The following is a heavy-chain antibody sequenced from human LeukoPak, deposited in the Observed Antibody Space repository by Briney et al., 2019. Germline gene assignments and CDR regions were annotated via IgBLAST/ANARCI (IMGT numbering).Heavy chain of an antibody. V-gene: IGHV3-7*01. D-gene: IGHD2-21*02. CDR3: TTSLPHVVLLTGSEGGN. CDR1: GFTFSGYW. J-gene: IGHJ4*02. CDR2: IKEDGGAQ. Sequence: GGSLRLSCAASGFTFSGYWMNWVRQAPGKGLEWVANIKEDGGAQNYVESVKGRFTISRDNAGNSLHLQMNSLRVEDTAVYYCTTSLPHVVLLTGSEGGNWGRGTLVTVSS.